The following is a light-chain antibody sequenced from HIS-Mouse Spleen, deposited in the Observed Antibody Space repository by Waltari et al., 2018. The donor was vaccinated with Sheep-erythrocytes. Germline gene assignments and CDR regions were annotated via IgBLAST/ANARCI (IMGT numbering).Light chain of an antibody. CDR2: DVS. V-gene: IGLV2-11*01. CDR3: CSYAGSYNHV. CDR1: SSDVGGYKY. J-gene: IGLJ1*01. Sequence: QSALTQPRSVSGSPGQSVTISCTGTSSDVGGYKYVSWYQQHPGKAPKLMIYDVSKRPSGVPDRFSGSKSGNTASLTISWLQAEDEADYYCCSYAGSYNHVFATGTKVTVL.